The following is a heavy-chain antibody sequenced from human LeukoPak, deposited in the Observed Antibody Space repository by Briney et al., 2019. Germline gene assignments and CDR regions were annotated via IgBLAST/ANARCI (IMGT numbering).Heavy chain of an antibody. D-gene: IGHD2-2*02. V-gene: IGHV3-53*05. Sequence: GGSLRLSCAASGFTVSSNYMSWVRQAPGKGLEWVSVIYSGGTTYYADSVKGRFTISRDNSKNTLYLQMNSLRAEDTAMYYCAKDRFRQDVVVVPAAITWGQGTLVTVSS. CDR1: GFTVSSNY. CDR2: IYSGGTT. J-gene: IGHJ5*02. CDR3: AKDRFRQDVVVVPAAIT.